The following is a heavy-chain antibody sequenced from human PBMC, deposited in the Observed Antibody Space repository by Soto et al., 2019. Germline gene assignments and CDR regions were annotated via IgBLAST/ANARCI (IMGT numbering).Heavy chain of an antibody. V-gene: IGHV4-4*08. CDR2: VYTSDYT. CDR1: GASIRSYY. J-gene: IGHJ6*02. CDR3: ASSSGRPGGFFYYNGMDV. D-gene: IGHD6-6*01. Sequence: SETLSLTCSVSGASIRSYYWHWIRQPPGKGLEWIGYVYTSDYTRYSSSLKSRVTISVDTSTSQFYLRLKSVTAADTAVYYCASSSGRPGGFFYYNGMDVWGQGTTVTVSS.